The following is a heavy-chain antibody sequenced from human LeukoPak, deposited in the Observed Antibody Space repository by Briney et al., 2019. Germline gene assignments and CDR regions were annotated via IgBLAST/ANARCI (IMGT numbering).Heavy chain of an antibody. CDR1: GFTFSSYA. CDR2: ISASGTGT. J-gene: IGHJ5*02. CDR3: ARGQQLA. Sequence: GGSLRLSCAASGFTFSSYAMTWVRQAPGKGLEWVSSISASGTGTYYADSVKGRFTISRDNAKNTLYLQMNSLRAEDTAVYYCARGQQLAWGQGTLVTVSS. D-gene: IGHD6-6*01. V-gene: IGHV3-23*01.